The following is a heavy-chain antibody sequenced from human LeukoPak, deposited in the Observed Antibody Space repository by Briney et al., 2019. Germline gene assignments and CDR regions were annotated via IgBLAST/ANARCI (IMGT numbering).Heavy chain of an antibody. CDR3: AKDGSDFWGDYYFYY. J-gene: IGHJ4*02. CDR2: IRYDGSNK. V-gene: IGHV3-30*02. Sequence: GGSLRLSCAASGFTFSSYGMHWVRQAPGKGLEWVAFIRYDGSNKYYADSVKGRFTISRDNSKNTLYLQMNSLRAEDTAVYYCAKDGSDFWGDYYFYYWGQGTLVTVSS. D-gene: IGHD3-3*01. CDR1: GFTFSSYG.